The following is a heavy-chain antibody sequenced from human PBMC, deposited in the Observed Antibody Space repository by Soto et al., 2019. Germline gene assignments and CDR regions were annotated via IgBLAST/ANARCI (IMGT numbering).Heavy chain of an antibody. Sequence: GESRKISCKGSGYSFTSYWISWVRQMPGKGLEWMGRIDPSDSYTNYSPSFQGHVTISADKSISTAYLQWSSLKASDTAMYYCARLLIYCSSTSCYDWGHGMDVWGQGTTVTVS. CDR2: IDPSDSYT. V-gene: IGHV5-10-1*01. CDR1: GYSFTSYW. J-gene: IGHJ6*02. CDR3: ARLLIYCSSTSCYDWGHGMDV. D-gene: IGHD2-2*01.